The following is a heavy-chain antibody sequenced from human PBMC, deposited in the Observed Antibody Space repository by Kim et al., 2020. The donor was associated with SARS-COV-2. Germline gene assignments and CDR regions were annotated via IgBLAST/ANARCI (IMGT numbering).Heavy chain of an antibody. D-gene: IGHD6-19*01. CDR1: GGTFSRFA. J-gene: IGHJ6*02. CDR2: IIPIVGTA. Sequence: SVKVSCKASGGTFSRFAISWVRQAPGQGLEWMGGIIPIVGTANYAQKFQGRVTITADKSTSTAYMEVSSLRSEDTAVYYCARDGPLSSGWYGDYYYGLDVWGQGTTVTVSS. CDR3: ARDGPLSSGWYGDYYYGLDV. V-gene: IGHV1-69*06.